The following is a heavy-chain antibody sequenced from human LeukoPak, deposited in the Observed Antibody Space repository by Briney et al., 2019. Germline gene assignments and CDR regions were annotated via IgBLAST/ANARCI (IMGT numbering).Heavy chain of an antibody. CDR1: GFTASRNY. CDR3: AKAPLGRCTGVICYYFDY. J-gene: IGHJ4*02. CDR2: IYSGGST. D-gene: IGHD2-15*01. Sequence: PGGSLRLSCAAPGFTASRNYMSWVRQAPGKGLEWVSLIYSGGSTYYADSVKGRFTISRDNSKNTLYLQMNSLRAEDAAVYYCAKAPLGRCTGVICYYFDYWGQGTPVTVSS. V-gene: IGHV3-53*01.